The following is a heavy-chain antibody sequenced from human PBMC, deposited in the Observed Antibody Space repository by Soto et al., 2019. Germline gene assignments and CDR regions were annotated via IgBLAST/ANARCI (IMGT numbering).Heavy chain of an antibody. CDR3: ARDHRWGYEYGDYGDS. D-gene: IGHD4-17*01. Sequence: EVYLVESGGGVVRPGGSLRLSCAASGFGFDEYGMSWVRQGPGKGLGWVPGINRHGESTGYAGSVKGRFTISRDNANNSLYLQMNGLRAEDTAFYYCARDHRWGYEYGDYGDSWGQGTLVTVSS. CDR2: INRHGEST. V-gene: IGHV3-20*04. CDR1: GFGFDEYG. J-gene: IGHJ4*02.